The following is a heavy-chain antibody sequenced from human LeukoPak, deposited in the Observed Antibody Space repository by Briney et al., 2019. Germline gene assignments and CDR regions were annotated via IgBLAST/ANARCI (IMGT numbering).Heavy chain of an antibody. CDR3: ARYCSSTTCYTRGGDY. D-gene: IGHD2-2*02. J-gene: IGHJ4*01. V-gene: IGHV4-38-2*02. CDR1: GYSITSGYY. CDR2: IYHTGNT. Sequence: SETLSLTCSVSGYSITSGYYWGWIRQPPGKGLEWIGSIYHTGNTFYDPSFNSRVTISVDTSKNQFSLSLSSVTAADTAVYYCARYCSSTTCYTRGGDYWGQEPWSPSPQ.